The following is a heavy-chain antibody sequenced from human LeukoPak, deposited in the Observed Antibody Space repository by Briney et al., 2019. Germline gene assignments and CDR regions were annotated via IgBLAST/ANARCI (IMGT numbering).Heavy chain of an antibody. CDR2: IIPIFGTA. Sequence: SVKVSCKASGGTFSSYAISWVRQAPGQGLEWMGGIIPIFGTANYAQKFQGRVTITADESTSTAYMELSSLRSEDTAVYYCARVHKKDSSSWHPGTYWGQGTLVTVSS. J-gene: IGHJ4*02. CDR1: GGTFSSYA. D-gene: IGHD6-13*01. CDR3: ARVHKKDSSSWHPGTY. V-gene: IGHV1-69*13.